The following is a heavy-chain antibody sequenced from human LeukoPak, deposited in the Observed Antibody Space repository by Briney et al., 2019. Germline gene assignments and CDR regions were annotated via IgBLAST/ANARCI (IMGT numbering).Heavy chain of an antibody. V-gene: IGHV4-34*01. D-gene: IGHD3-22*01. CDR2: INHSGST. CDR1: GGSLSGYY. J-gene: IGHJ6*03. Sequence: SGTLSLTCAVYGGSLSGYYWSWIRQPPEKGLEWIGEINHSGSTNYNPSLKSRVTISVDTSKNQFSLKLSSVTAADTAVYYCARPLPMRVVTNYMDVWGKGTTVTISS. CDR3: ARPLPMRVVTNYMDV.